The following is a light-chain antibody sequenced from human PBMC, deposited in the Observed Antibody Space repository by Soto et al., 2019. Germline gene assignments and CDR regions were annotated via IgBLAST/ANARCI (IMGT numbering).Light chain of an antibody. J-gene: IGLJ1*01. CDR2: EVN. CDR3: SSYRSGSTPYV. Sequence: SVLTQPASVSGSPGQSITISCSGTSNNIGGYNFVSWFQQHPGKAPKLMIYEVNNRPSGVSNRFSGSKSGNTASLTISGLQAEDEADYYCSSYRSGSTPYVFGTGTKLTVL. V-gene: IGLV2-14*01. CDR1: SNNIGGYNF.